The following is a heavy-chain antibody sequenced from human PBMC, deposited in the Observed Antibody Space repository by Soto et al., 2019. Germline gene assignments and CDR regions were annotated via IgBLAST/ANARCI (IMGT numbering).Heavy chain of an antibody. V-gene: IGHV4-34*01. Sequence: SETLSITCAFYGGSFSVYYWSWIRQPPGKGLEWIGEINHSGNTNYNPSLKSRVTISVDTSKNQFSLKLSSVTAADTALYYCARGLGLTGDYVNYFDYWGQGTLVTVSS. CDR2: INHSGNT. D-gene: IGHD4-17*01. J-gene: IGHJ4*02. CDR1: GGSFSVYY. CDR3: ARGLGLTGDYVNYFDY.